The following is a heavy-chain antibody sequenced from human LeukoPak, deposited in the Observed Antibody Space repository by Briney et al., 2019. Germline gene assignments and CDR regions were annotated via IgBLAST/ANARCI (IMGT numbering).Heavy chain of an antibody. D-gene: IGHD4-11*01. CDR1: GFTFSNYV. V-gene: IGHV3-23*01. CDR3: ARGTTLKPFDY. Sequence: GGSLRLSCAASGFTFSNYVMTWVRQAPGKGLEWVSALSAGNMYTYYADSVRGRFTISSDNSKSTLYLEMNSLRAEDTAVYYCARGTTLKPFDYWGQGTPVTVSS. J-gene: IGHJ4*02. CDR2: LSAGNMYT.